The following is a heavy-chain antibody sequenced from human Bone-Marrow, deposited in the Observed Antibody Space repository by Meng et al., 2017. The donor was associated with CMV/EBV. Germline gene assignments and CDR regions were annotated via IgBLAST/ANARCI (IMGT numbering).Heavy chain of an antibody. Sequence: GESLKISCAASGFTFSSYAMSWVRQAPGKGLEWVSAISGSGGSTYYADSVKGRFTISRDNAKNSLYLQMNSLRAEDTAVYYCARDLGRNYDFWSGYYTLGGGMDVWGQGTTVTVSS. J-gene: IGHJ6*02. D-gene: IGHD3-3*01. CDR1: GFTFSSYA. CDR3: ARDLGRNYDFWSGYYTLGGGMDV. V-gene: IGHV3-23*01. CDR2: ISGSGGST.